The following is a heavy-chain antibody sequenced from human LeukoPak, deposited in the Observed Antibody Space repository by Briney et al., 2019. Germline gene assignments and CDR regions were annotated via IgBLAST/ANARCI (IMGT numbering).Heavy chain of an antibody. V-gene: IGHV3-7*01. J-gene: IGHJ4*02. D-gene: IGHD1-1*01. CDR3: ARAHTSAWNVFPDY. Sequence: PGGSLRLSCAASGFTFNNYWMSWLRQAPGKGPEWVDNIKEDESEKYYVDSVKGRFTISRDNAKNALYLQMNSLRVEDTAIFYCARAHTSAWNVFPDYWGQGTLVTVSS. CDR1: GFTFNNYW. CDR2: IKEDESEK.